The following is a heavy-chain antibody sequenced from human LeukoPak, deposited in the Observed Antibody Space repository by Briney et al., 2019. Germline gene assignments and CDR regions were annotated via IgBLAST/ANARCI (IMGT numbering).Heavy chain of an antibody. J-gene: IGHJ4*02. Sequence: ASVKVSCKASGYTFTGYYMHWVRQAPGQGLEWMGWINPNSGGTNYAQKFQGRVTITADKSTSTAYMELSSLRSEDTAVYYCAREYVGATMADYWGQGTLVTVSS. CDR3: AREYVGATMADY. CDR1: GYTFTGYY. D-gene: IGHD1-26*01. V-gene: IGHV1-2*02. CDR2: INPNSGGT.